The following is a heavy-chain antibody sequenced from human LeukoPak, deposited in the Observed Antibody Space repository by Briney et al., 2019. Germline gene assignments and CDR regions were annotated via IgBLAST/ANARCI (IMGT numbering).Heavy chain of an antibody. V-gene: IGHV3-21*04. Sequence: GGCLRLSRAASVFTFSIYSMNCVPHPPAKGLECGSSLSISSRYIYYAESLRGRYTISRDNPKNSLYLQMNTVRAEDTALYLCAIGGTWGIFGVVLRMDVWVKG. CDR1: VFTFSIYS. D-gene: IGHD3-3*01. J-gene: IGHJ6*03. CDR2: LSISSRYI. CDR3: AIGGTWGIFGVVLRMDV.